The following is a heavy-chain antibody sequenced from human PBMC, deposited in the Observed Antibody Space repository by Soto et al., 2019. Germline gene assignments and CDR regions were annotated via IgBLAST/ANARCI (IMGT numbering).Heavy chain of an antibody. CDR3: ARPFTATPGFARFYYYYGVDV. CDR1: GCSLSSSGVA. D-gene: IGHD2-15*01. J-gene: IGHJ6*04. Sequence: ITLKESGPAMIKPTQSLTLTCTFSGCSLSSSGVAVGWIRQSPGKAPEWLAVIYWNDAKRSNPILKSRLTVTNSTSTTQVVVTVANMHPVYTATYYCARPFTATPGFARFYYYYGVDVWGTWTTFTVSS. CDR2: IYWNDAK. V-gene: IGHV2-5*01.